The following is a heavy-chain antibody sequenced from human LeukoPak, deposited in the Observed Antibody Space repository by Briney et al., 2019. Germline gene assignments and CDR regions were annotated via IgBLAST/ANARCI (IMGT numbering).Heavy chain of an antibody. D-gene: IGHD6-13*01. V-gene: IGHV1-18*01. Sequence: ASVKVSCKASGYTFASYGISWVRQAPGQGLEWMGWISAYNGNTNYAQKLQGRVTMTTDTSTSTAYMELRSLRSDDTAVYYCASSWAAAGGLDYWGQGTLVTVSS. CDR1: GYTFASYG. CDR2: ISAYNGNT. CDR3: ASSWAAAGGLDY. J-gene: IGHJ4*02.